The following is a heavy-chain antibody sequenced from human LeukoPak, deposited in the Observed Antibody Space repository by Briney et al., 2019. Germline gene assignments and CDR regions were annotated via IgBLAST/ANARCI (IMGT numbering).Heavy chain of an antibody. CDR1: GGSFSGYY. Sequence: SETLSLTCAVYGGSFSGYYWSWIRQPPGKGLEWIGEINHSGSTNYNPSLKSRVTISVDTSKNQFSLKLSSVTAADTAVYYCAASQGWFDPWGQGTLVTVSS. J-gene: IGHJ5*02. CDR3: AASQGWFDP. D-gene: IGHD6-6*01. V-gene: IGHV4-34*01. CDR2: INHSGST.